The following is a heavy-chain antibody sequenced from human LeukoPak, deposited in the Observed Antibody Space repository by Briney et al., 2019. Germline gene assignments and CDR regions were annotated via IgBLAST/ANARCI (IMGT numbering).Heavy chain of an antibody. CDR2: ISSSSSYI. CDR1: GFTFSSYS. J-gene: IGHJ4*02. Sequence: PGGSLRLSCAASGFTFSSYSMNWVRQAPGKGLEWVSSISSSSSYIYYADSVKGRSTISRDNAKNSLYLQMNSLRAEDTAVYYCARESGAGAPDRYWGQGTLVTVSS. D-gene: IGHD1-26*01. V-gene: IGHV3-21*01. CDR3: ARESGAGAPDRY.